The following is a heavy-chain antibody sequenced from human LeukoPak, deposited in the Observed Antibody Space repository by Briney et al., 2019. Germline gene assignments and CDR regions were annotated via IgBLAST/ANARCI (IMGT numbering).Heavy chain of an antibody. CDR1: GGSISSSSYY. Sequence: PSETLSLTCTVSGGSISSSSYYWSWIRQPAGKGLEWIGRIYTSGSTNYNPSLKSRVTISVDTSKNQFSLKLSSVTAADTAVYYCARFGHDYGDPDAFDIWGQGTMVTVSS. V-gene: IGHV4-61*02. CDR2: IYTSGST. D-gene: IGHD4-17*01. CDR3: ARFGHDYGDPDAFDI. J-gene: IGHJ3*02.